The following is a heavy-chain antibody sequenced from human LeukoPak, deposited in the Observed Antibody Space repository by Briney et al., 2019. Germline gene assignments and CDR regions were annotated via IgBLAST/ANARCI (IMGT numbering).Heavy chain of an antibody. V-gene: IGHV3-30*04. CDR1: GFTFSSYA. CDR2: ISYDGSNK. D-gene: IGHD3-10*01. CDR3: ARGLYYYGSESYNLGY. J-gene: IGHJ4*02. Sequence: PGGSLRLSCAASGFTFSSYAMHWVRQAPGKGLEWVAVISYDGSNKYYADSVKGRFTISRDNSKNTLYLQMNSLRAEDTAVYYCARGLYYYGSESYNLGYWGQGTLVTVSS.